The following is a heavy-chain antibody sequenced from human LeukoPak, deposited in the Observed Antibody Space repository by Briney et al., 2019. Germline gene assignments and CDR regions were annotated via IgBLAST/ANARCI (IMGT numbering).Heavy chain of an antibody. V-gene: IGHV3-64*01. D-gene: IGHD1-26*01. CDR1: GLTFSSYA. CDR3: AGSRSVGLDY. CDR2: ISSDEGST. Sequence: GGSLRLSCAVSGLTFSSYAMHWVRQAPGKGLEYVSDISSDEGSTFYANSVKGRFTISRDNSKNTLNLQMGSLTTEDMAVYYCAGSRSVGLDYWGQGTLVTVSS. J-gene: IGHJ4*02.